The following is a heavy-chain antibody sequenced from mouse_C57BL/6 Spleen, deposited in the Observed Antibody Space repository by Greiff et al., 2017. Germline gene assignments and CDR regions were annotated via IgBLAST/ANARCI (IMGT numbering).Heavy chain of an antibody. CDR1: GFSLTSYG. CDR2: IWSGGST. D-gene: IGHD1-1*01. CDR3: ARTSTTVVATNYAMDD. Sequence: VKVVESGPGLVQPSQSLSITCTVSGFSLTSYGVHWVRQSPGKGLEWLGVIWSGGSTDYNAAFISRLSISKDNSKSHVFFKMNSLQADDTVIYYCARTSTTVVATNYAMDDWGQGTSVTVSS. V-gene: IGHV2-2*01. J-gene: IGHJ4*01.